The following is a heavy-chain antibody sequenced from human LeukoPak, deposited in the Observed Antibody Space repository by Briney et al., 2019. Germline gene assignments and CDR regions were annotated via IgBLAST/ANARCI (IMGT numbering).Heavy chain of an antibody. J-gene: IGHJ4*02. D-gene: IGHD1-26*01. V-gene: IGHV3-53*01. Sequence: GGSLRLSCAASGFTVSSNYMSWVRQAPGKGLEGVSVIYSGGSTYYADSVKGRFTISRDNSKNTLYLQMNSLRAEDTAVYYCARVRAVGATKSLDYWGQGTLVTVSS. CDR1: GFTVSSNY. CDR2: IYSGGST. CDR3: ARVRAVGATKSLDY.